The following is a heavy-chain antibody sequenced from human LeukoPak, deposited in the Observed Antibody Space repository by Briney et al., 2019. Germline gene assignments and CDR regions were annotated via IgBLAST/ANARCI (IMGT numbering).Heavy chain of an antibody. D-gene: IGHD3-9*01. V-gene: IGHV4-59*01. Sequence: SETLSLTCTVSGGSISSYYWSWIRQPPGKGLEWIGYIYYSGSTNYNPSLKSRVTISVDTSKNQFSLKLSSVTAADTAVYYCARDLTYYDILTGYYCAGAFDIWGQGTMVTVSS. CDR2: IYYSGST. CDR3: ARDLTYYDILTGYYCAGAFDI. CDR1: GGSISSYY. J-gene: IGHJ3*02.